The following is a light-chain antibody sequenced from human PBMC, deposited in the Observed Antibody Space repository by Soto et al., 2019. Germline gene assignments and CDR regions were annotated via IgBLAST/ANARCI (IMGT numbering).Light chain of an antibody. CDR1: RAISDW. J-gene: IGKJ2*01. Sequence: DIQMTQSPSTLSASLGDRVTITCRASRAISDWLAWYQQRPGKAPKLLIYRASRLESGVPSRFSGSGSGTEFTLTISGLQPDDFATYYCQQYNTFSFIFGQGTKLEI. CDR3: QQYNTFSFI. V-gene: IGKV1-5*03. CDR2: RAS.